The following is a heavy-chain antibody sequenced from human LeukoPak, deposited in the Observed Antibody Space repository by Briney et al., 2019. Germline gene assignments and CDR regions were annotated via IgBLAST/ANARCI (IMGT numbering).Heavy chain of an antibody. CDR1: GGSFSGYY. Sequence: SETLSLTCAVYGGSFSGYYWSWIRQPPGKGLEWIGYIYHSGSTNYSPSLKSRVTISVDTSKNQFSLKLSSVTAADTAVYYCAREKNTGSYSYFDYWGQGTLVTVSS. V-gene: IGHV4-59*01. D-gene: IGHD1-26*01. J-gene: IGHJ4*02. CDR3: AREKNTGSYSYFDY. CDR2: IYHSGST.